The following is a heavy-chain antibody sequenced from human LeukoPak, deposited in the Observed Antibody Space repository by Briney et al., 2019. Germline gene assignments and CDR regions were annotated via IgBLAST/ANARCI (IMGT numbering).Heavy chain of an antibody. CDR1: GFTFSSYS. CDR3: ARPLRSGVGAFDI. D-gene: IGHD3-16*01. J-gene: IGHJ3*02. CDR2: ISGSRSYI. Sequence: PGGSLRLSCAVSGFTFSSYSMNWVRQAPGKGLEWVSSISGSRSYIYYTDSVKGRFTISRDNDKNLLYLQMTSLRAEDTAVYYCARPLRSGVGAFDIWGQGTMVTVSS. V-gene: IGHV3-21*01.